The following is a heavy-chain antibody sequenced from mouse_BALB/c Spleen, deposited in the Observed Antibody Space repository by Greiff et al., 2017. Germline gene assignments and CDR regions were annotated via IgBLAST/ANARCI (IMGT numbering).Heavy chain of an antibody. CDR1: GFTFSSFG. CDR2: ISSGSSTI. J-gene: IGHJ1*01. D-gene: IGHD2-4*01. CDR3: ARSGHYEDWYFDV. Sequence: EVQLVESGGGLVQPGGSRKLSCAASGFTFSSFGMHWVRQAPEKGLEWVAYISSGSSTIYYADTVKGRFTISRDNPKNTLFLQMTSLRSEDTAMYYCARSGHYEDWYFDVWGAGTTVTVSS. V-gene: IGHV5-17*02.